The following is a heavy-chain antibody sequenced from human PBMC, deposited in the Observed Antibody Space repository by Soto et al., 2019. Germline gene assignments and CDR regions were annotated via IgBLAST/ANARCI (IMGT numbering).Heavy chain of an antibody. CDR3: AREGCSGGSCYPPGDWFDP. D-gene: IGHD2-15*01. J-gene: IGHJ5*02. V-gene: IGHV3-48*03. CDR2: ISSSGSTI. CDR1: GFTFSSYE. Sequence: PGGSLRLSCAASGFTFSSYEMNWVRQAPGKGLEWVSYISSSGSTIYYADSVKGRFTISRDNAKNSLYLQMNSLRAEDTAVYYCAREGCSGGSCYPPGDWFDPWGQGTLVTV.